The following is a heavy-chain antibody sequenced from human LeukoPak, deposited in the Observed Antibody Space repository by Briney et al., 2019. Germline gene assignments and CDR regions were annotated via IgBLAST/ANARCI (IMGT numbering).Heavy chain of an antibody. CDR3: ARDPDYDNKFDY. CDR2: MNPNSGNT. D-gene: IGHD3-9*01. V-gene: IGHV1-8*01. CDR1: GYTFTSYD. Sequence: ASVKVSCKASGYTFTSYDINWVRQATGQGLEWMGWMNPNSGNTGYAQKFQGRVTMTRNTSISTAYMELSSLRSEDTAVYYCARDPDYDNKFDYWGQGTLVTVSS. J-gene: IGHJ4*02.